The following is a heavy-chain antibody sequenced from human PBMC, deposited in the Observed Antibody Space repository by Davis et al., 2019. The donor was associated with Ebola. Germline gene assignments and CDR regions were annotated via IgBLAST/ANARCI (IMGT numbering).Heavy chain of an antibody. CDR3: ARHSSVRAARHVFDY. J-gene: IGHJ4*02. D-gene: IGHD6-6*01. Sequence: SETLSLTCTVSGGSINNYFWSWIRQPPGQGLEWIGNIHYLGNPNYNPSLKSRITMSVDTSKNHFSLKLNSVSAADRAVYYCARHSSVRAARHVFDYWGQGTLVTVSS. V-gene: IGHV4-59*08. CDR2: IHYLGNP. CDR1: GGSINNYF.